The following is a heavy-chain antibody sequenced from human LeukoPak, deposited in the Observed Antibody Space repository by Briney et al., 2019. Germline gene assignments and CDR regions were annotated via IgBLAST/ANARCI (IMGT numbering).Heavy chain of an antibody. CDR2: IYSGGST. J-gene: IGHJ4*02. CDR3: ARARYYYGSGSYYRSAFFDY. D-gene: IGHD3-10*01. V-gene: IGHV3-53*01. CDR1: GFTVSSNY. Sequence: EGSLRLSCAASGFTVSSNYMSWVRQAPGKGLEWASVIYSGGSTYYADSVKGRFTISRDNSKNTLYLQMNSLRAEDTAVYYCARARYYYGSGSYYRSAFFDYWGQGTLVTVSS.